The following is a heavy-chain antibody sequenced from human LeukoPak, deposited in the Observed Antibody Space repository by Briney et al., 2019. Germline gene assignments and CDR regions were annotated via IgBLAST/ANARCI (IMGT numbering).Heavy chain of an antibody. CDR1: GGSISSGSYY. CDR2: IYTSGST. D-gene: IGHD4-17*01. Sequence: SETLSLTCTVSGGSISSGSYYWSWIRQPAGKGLEWIGRIYTSGSTNYNPSLKSRVTISVDTSKSQFSLKLSSVTAADTAVYYCARDRGGDYLSWFDPWGQGTLVTVSS. V-gene: IGHV4-61*02. CDR3: ARDRGGDYLSWFDP. J-gene: IGHJ5*02.